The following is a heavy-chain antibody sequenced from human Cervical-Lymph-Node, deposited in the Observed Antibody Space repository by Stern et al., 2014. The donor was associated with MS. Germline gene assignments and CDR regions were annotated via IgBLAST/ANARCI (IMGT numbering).Heavy chain of an antibody. J-gene: IGHJ4*02. Sequence: VQLVESGAEVKKPGASVKVSCKASGYTFTSYGISWVRQAPGQGLEWMGWISAYNGNTNYAQKLQGRVTMTTDTSTSTAYMELRSLRSDDTAVYYCAMTPQYYYDSSGLDYWGQGTLVTVSS. CDR3: AMTPQYYYDSSGLDY. CDR2: ISAYNGNT. D-gene: IGHD3-22*01. V-gene: IGHV1-18*04. CDR1: GYTFTSYG.